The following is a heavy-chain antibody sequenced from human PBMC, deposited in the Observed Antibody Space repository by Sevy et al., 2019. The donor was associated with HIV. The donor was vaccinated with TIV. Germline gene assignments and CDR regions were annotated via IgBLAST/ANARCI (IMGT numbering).Heavy chain of an antibody. V-gene: IGHV1-18*01. CDR1: GYTFASNG. CDR3: ARAPTYYYGSATYFDY. J-gene: IGHJ4*02. D-gene: IGHD3-10*01. Sequence: ASVKVSCKASGYTFASNGISWVRQAPGQGLEWMGWKAIYNGNAKCAQKFQGRVTMTTDTSTSTAYMELGSLRSDDTAVYYCARAPTYYYGSATYFDYWGQGTLVTVSS. CDR2: KAIYNGNA.